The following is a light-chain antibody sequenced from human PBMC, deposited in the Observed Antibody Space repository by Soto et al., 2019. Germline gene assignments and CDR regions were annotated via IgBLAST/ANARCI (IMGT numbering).Light chain of an antibody. J-gene: IGLJ1*01. CDR2: EVR. V-gene: IGLV2-14*01. CDR3: NSFTTSTTFA. CDR1: SSDVGRYNY. Sequence: QSVLTQPAAVSGSPGQSISISCAGTSSDVGRYNYISWYQQHPGKAPKLLIYEVRNRPSGVSDRFSGSKSGNTASLTISGLQAEDEAEYYCNSFTTSTTFAFGTGTKVTVL.